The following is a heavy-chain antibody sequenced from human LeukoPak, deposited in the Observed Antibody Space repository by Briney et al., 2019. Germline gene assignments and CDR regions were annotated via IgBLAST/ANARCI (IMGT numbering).Heavy chain of an antibody. Sequence: GGSLRLSCAASGFTFSSYSMNWVRQAPGKGLEWVSYISSSSSTIYYADSVKGRFTISRDNAKNSLYLQMNSLRDEDTAVYYCARDRYCSGGSCYEPSSSDYWGQGTLVTVSS. CDR3: ARDRYCSGGSCYEPSSSDY. CDR1: GFTFSSYS. J-gene: IGHJ4*02. D-gene: IGHD2-15*01. V-gene: IGHV3-48*02. CDR2: ISSSSSTI.